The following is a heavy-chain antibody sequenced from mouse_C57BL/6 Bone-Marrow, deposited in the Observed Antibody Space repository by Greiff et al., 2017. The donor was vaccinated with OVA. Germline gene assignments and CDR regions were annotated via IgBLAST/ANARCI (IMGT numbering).Heavy chain of an antibody. D-gene: IGHD1-1*01. CDR2: SRNKANDYTT. CDR3: ARDAYYGSSYDWYFDV. V-gene: IGHV7-1*01. CDR1: GFTFSDFY. J-gene: IGHJ1*03. Sequence: EVMLVESGGGLVQSGRSLRLSCATSGFTFSDFYMEWVRQASGKGLEGIAASRNKANDYTTEYSASVKGRFIVSRDTSQSILYLQMNALRAEDTAIYYCARDAYYGSSYDWYFDVWGTGTTVTVSS.